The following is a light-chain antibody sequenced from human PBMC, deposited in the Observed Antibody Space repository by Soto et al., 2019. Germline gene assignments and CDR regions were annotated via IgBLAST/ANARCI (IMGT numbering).Light chain of an antibody. CDR1: QSISGNY. Sequence: PGAGAPLSCMASQSISGNYLAWYQQKPGQAPRLLIYGASNRATGIPERFSGSGSGTDFTLTISRLEPQDSAIYYCQQYVISVTFGQGTRLEIK. V-gene: IGKV3-20*01. CDR3: QQYVISVT. CDR2: GAS. J-gene: IGKJ5*01.